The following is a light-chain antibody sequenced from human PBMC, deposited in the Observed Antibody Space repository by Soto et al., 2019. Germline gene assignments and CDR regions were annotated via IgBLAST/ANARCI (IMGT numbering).Light chain of an antibody. V-gene: IGLV1-40*01. CDR1: SSNIGAGYD. J-gene: IGLJ2*01. CDR3: QPYDSSLPGSV. CDR2: GNS. Sequence: QSVLTQPPSVSGAPGQRVTISCTGSSSNIGAGYDVHWYQQLPGTAPKLLIYGNSNRPSGVPDRFSGSKSGPSASLAISGLHALAEADYYCQPYDSSLPGSVFGGGTKLTVL.